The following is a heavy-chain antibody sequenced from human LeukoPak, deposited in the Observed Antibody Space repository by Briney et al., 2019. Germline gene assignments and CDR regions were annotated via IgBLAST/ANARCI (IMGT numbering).Heavy chain of an antibody. J-gene: IGHJ6*02. CDR2: IYYSGSA. CDR3: ARDGSNWSNDYYHGVDV. CDR1: GDSVTTYY. V-gene: IGHV4-59*02. Sequence: PSETLSLTCTVSGDSVTTYYWSWIRQPPGKGLEWLGCIYYSGSATYNPSVKSRVTISVDTSKNQFSLKLSSVTAADTAVYYCARDGSNWSNDYYHGVDVWGQGTTVTVSS. D-gene: IGHD4-11*01.